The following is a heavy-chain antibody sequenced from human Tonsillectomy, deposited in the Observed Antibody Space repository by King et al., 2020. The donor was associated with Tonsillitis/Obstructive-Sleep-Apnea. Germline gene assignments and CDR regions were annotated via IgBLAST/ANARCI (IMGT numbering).Heavy chain of an antibody. V-gene: IGHV1-69*01. D-gene: IGHD2-15*01. CDR3: ARVGVAATNRGYYYYYYMDV. J-gene: IGHJ6*03. Sequence: QLVQSGAEVKKPGSSVKVSCKASGGTFSSYAISWVRQAPGQGLEWMGGIIPIFGTANYAQKFQGRVTITADESTSTAYMELSSLRSEDTAVYYCARVGVAATNRGYYYYYYMDVWGKGTTVTVSS. CDR1: GGTFSSYA. CDR2: IIPIFGTA.